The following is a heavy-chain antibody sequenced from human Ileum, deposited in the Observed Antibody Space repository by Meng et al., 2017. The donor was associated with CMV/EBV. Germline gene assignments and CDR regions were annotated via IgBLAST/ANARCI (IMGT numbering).Heavy chain of an antibody. Sequence: GESLKISCAASGFSFSNYVMHWVRQGPGKGLEWVSRIDSGGSITSYADSVKGRFTISRDNAKNTVYLQMNSLRAEDTAVYYCASFGATGGQGTLVTVSS. J-gene: IGHJ4*02. D-gene: IGHD4/OR15-4a*01. CDR1: GFSFSNYV. CDR3: ASFGAT. CDR2: IDSGGSIT. V-gene: IGHV3-74*01.